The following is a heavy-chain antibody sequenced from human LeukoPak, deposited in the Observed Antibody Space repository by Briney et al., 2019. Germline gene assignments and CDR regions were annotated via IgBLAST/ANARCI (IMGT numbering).Heavy chain of an antibody. D-gene: IGHD1-26*01. CDR3: ARVGGSYGHAFDI. Sequence: PSETLSLTCTVSGGSISSYYWSWIRQPPGKGLEWIGYIYYSGSTNYNPSLKSRVTISVDTSKNQFSLKLSSVTAADTAVYYCARVGGSYGHAFDIWGQGTMVTVSS. V-gene: IGHV4-59*08. CDR2: IYYSGST. CDR1: GGSISSYY. J-gene: IGHJ3*02.